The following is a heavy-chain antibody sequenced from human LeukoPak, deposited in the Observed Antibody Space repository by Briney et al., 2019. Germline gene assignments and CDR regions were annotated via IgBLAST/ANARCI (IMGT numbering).Heavy chain of an antibody. CDR1: GYTFTSYG. D-gene: IGHD6-19*01. V-gene: IGHV1-18*01. CDR2: ISAYNGNT. CDR3: AADIQGSGWFYFDY. Sequence: ASVKVSCKASGYTFTSYGISWVRQAPGQGLEWMGWISAYNGNTNYAQKFQERVTITRDMSTSTAYMELSSLRSEDTAVYYCAADIQGSGWFYFDYWGQGTLVTVSS. J-gene: IGHJ4*02.